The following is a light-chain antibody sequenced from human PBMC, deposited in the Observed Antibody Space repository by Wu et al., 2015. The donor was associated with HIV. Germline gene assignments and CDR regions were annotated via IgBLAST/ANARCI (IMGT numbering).Light chain of an antibody. CDR3: QQRANWPLT. CDR2: GVS. J-gene: IGKJ4*01. Sequence: EIVLTQSPGTLSLSPGERATLSCRASQSISSNLAWYQQKPGQAPRLLIYGVSTRATGISARFSGSGSGTEFTLTISSLEPEDFAVYYCQQRANWPLTFGGGTRLEIK. V-gene: IGKV3-11*01. CDR1: QSISSN.